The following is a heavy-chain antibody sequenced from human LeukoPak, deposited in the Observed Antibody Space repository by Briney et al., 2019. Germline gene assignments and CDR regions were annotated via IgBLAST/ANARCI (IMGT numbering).Heavy chain of an antibody. V-gene: IGHV3-74*01. Sequence: QPGGSLRLSCAASGFTFSSYWMNRVRQAPGKGLVWVSRIASDGSSTTYADSVKGRFSISRDNAKNTLYLQMNSLRVEDTAVYYCARGRPHGNDYWGQGTLVTVSS. J-gene: IGHJ4*02. CDR3: ARGRPHGNDY. CDR2: IASDGSST. CDR1: GFTFSSYW. D-gene: IGHD4-23*01.